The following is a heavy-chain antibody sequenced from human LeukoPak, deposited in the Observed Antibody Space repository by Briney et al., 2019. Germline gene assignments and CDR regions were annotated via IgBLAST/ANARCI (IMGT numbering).Heavy chain of an antibody. V-gene: IGHV3-48*03. J-gene: IGHJ4*02. D-gene: IGHD2-8*01. CDR1: GFTFSSYE. CDR3: ARGAQEVLMVYAFDY. Sequence: PGGSLRLSCAASGFTFSSYEMNWVRQAPGKGLEWVSYISSGGSTIYYADSVRGRFTISRANAKSSLYLQMNSLRAEETAVYYCARGAQEVLMVYAFDYWGQGTLVTVSS. CDR2: ISSGGSTI.